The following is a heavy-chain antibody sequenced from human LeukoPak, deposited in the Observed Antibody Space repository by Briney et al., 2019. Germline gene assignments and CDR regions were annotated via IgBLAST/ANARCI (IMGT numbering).Heavy chain of an antibody. V-gene: IGHV3-11*01. CDR1: GFTFSDYY. J-gene: IGHJ3*02. CDR2: ISSSGSTI. CDR3: ARHGSGSYYYEGNDAFDI. D-gene: IGHD1-26*01. Sequence: GGSLRLSCAASGFTFSDYYMSWIRQAPGKGLEWVSYISSSGSTIYYADSVKGRFTISRDNAKNSLYLQMNSLRAEDTAVYYCARHGSGSYYYEGNDAFDIWGQGTMVTVSS.